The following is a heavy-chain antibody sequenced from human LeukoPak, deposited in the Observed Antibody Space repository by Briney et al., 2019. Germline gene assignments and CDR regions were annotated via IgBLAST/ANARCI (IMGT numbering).Heavy chain of an antibody. CDR1: GFTFSSYS. Sequence: GGSLRLSCAASGFTFSSYSMNWVRQAPGKGLEWVSSISSSSSYIYYADSVKGRFTISRDNAQNSLYLQMNSLRAEDTAVYYCARDLDYYDSSGYPIHYYYGMDVWGQGTTVTVSS. J-gene: IGHJ6*02. CDR2: ISSSSSYI. V-gene: IGHV3-21*01. D-gene: IGHD3-22*01. CDR3: ARDLDYYDSSGYPIHYYYGMDV.